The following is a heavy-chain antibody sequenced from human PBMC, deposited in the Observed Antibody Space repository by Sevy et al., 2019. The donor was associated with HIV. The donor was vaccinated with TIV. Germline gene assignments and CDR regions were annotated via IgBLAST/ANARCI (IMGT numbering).Heavy chain of an antibody. J-gene: IGHJ6*02. CDR2: ISGSGDST. CDR3: ANAYSGSYSHSYLYALDV. V-gene: IGHV3-23*01. CDR1: GFTFSSNA. Sequence: GGSLRLSCVASGFTFSSNAMSWVRQAPGKGLDWVSSISGSGDSTYYADSVKGRFTISRDNSKNTVYLEMNSLRNEDTAIYFCANAYSGSYSHSYLYALDVWGQGTTVTVSS. D-gene: IGHD1-26*01.